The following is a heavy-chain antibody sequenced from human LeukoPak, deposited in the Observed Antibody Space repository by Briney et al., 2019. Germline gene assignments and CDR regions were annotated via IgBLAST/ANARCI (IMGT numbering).Heavy chain of an antibody. J-gene: IGHJ4*02. Sequence: PSETLSLTCTVSGGSISSYYWSWIRQPPGKGLEWIGYIYTSGSTNYNPSLKSRVTISVDTSKNQFSLKLSSVTAADTAVYYCARLVDFYDSSGYYYFDYWGQGTPVTASS. V-gene: IGHV4-4*09. D-gene: IGHD3-22*01. CDR3: ARLVDFYDSSGYYYFDY. CDR1: GGSISSYY. CDR2: IYTSGST.